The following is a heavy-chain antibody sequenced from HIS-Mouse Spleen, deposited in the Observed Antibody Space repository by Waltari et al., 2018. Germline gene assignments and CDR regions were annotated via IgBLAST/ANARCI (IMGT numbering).Heavy chain of an antibody. D-gene: IGHD6-13*01. CDR1: GGSISSYY. V-gene: IGHV4-4*07. Sequence: QVQLQESGPGLVKPSETLSLTCTVSGGSISSYYWSWVRQPAGKGLEWIGSIYYSGSTYYTPSLKSRVTISVDTSKNQFSLKLSAVTAADTAVYYCAREIPYSSSWYDWYFDLWGRGTLVTVSS. CDR3: AREIPYSSSWYDWYFDL. J-gene: IGHJ2*01. CDR2: IYYSGST.